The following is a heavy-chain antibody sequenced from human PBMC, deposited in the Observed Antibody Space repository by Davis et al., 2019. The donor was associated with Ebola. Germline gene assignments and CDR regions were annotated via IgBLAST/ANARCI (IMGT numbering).Heavy chain of an antibody. Sequence: MPSETLSLTCTVSGGSISGYYWSWIRQPPGKGLEWIGYIYYSGSTYYNPSLKSRVTISVDTSKNQFSLKLSYVTAADTAVYYCARGEHCSSTSCFMYYYYGMDVWGQGTTVTVSS. CDR3: ARGEHCSSTSCFMYYYYGMDV. D-gene: IGHD2-2*01. J-gene: IGHJ6*02. CDR2: IYYSGST. CDR1: GGSISGYY. V-gene: IGHV4-30-4*01.